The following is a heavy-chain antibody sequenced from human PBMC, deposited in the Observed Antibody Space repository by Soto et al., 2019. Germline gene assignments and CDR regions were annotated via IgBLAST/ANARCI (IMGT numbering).Heavy chain of an antibody. CDR3: ARGVGVVVPAATRGAVKDYYYYGMDV. CDR2: IIPIFGTA. V-gene: IGHV1-69*13. D-gene: IGHD2-2*01. Sequence: SVKVSCKXSGGTFSSYAISWVRQAPGQGLEWMGGIIPIFGTANYAQKFQGRVTITADESTSTAYMELGSLRSEDTAVYYCARGVGVVVPAATRGAVKDYYYYGMDVWGQGTTVTVSS. J-gene: IGHJ6*02. CDR1: GGTFSSYA.